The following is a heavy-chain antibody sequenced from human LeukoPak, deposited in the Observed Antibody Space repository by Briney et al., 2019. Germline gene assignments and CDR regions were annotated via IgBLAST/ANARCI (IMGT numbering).Heavy chain of an antibody. CDR1: GGSFSGYY. V-gene: IGHV4-34*01. J-gene: IGHJ4*02. Sequence: SETLSLTCAVYGGSFSGYYWSWIRQSPGKGLEWIGEINHSGSTNYNPSLKSRVTISVDTSKNQFSLKLSSVTAADTAVYYCATRKRITMVRGVIEDYWGQGTLVTVSS. CDR2: INHSGST. CDR3: ATRKRITMVRGVIEDY. D-gene: IGHD3-10*01.